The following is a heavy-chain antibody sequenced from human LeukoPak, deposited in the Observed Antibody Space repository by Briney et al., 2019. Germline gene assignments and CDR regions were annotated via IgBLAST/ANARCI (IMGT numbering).Heavy chain of an antibody. CDR2: IYYSGSS. CDR1: GFSISSGSYY. V-gene: IGHV4-39*07. J-gene: IGHJ4*02. Sequence: SETLSLTCTVSGFSISSGSYYWGRLRPPPGKGLDWIGSIYYSGSSYYNPSLKSRVTISVDTSKNQFSLKLSSVTAADTAVYYCARYEDRDGDYFDYWGQGTLVTVSS. D-gene: IGHD4-17*01. CDR3: ARYEDRDGDYFDY.